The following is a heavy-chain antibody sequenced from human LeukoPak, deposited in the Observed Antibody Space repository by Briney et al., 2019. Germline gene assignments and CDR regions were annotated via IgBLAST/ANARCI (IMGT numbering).Heavy chain of an antibody. D-gene: IGHD2-15*01. J-gene: IGHJ6*02. V-gene: IGHV3-33*01. CDR3: ARDGEDCSGGSCYDDYYYYYGMDV. CDR2: IWYDGSSK. CDR1: GFTFSSYG. Sequence: GRSLRLSCAASGFTFSSYGMHWVRQAPGKGLEWVAVIWYDGSSKYYADSVKGRFTISRDNSKNTLYLQMNSLRAEDTAVYYCARDGEDCSGGSCYDDYYYYYGMDVWGQGTTVTVSS.